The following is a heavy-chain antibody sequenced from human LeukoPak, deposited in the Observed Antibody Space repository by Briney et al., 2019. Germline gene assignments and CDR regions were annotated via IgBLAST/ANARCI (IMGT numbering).Heavy chain of an antibody. J-gene: IGHJ4*02. D-gene: IGHD2/OR15-2a*01. Sequence: SETLSLTCTVSGDSISSYHWNWIRQPPGKGLEYIGHISYTGTTNYNPSLKSRVTISLDTSKNQFSLKLNSVTAADTAVYYCARSRQYLNPFDSWGRGTLVTVSS. CDR1: GDSISSYH. CDR2: ISYTGTT. V-gene: IGHV4-59*01. CDR3: ARSRQYLNPFDS.